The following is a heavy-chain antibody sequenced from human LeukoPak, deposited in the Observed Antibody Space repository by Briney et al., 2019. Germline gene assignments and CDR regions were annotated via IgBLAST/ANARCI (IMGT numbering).Heavy chain of an antibody. D-gene: IGHD3-22*01. V-gene: IGHV3-30*02. Sequence: PGGSLRLSCAASGFTFSSYSIHWVRQAPGKGLERVTFIRYDGGNTYYADSVKGRFTISRDNSKNTLYLQMNSLRAEDTAVYYCAMKYYYDSSPNAGDYWGQGTLVTVSS. CDR2: IRYDGGNT. CDR1: GFTFSSYS. CDR3: AMKYYYDSSPNAGDY. J-gene: IGHJ4*02.